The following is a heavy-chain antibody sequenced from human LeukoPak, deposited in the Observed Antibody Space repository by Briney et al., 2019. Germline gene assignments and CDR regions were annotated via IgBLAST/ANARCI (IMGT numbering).Heavy chain of an antibody. CDR3: ARGGSWGVDY. J-gene: IGHJ4*02. CDR1: GFTFNSHE. Sequence: PGGSLRLSCAASGFTFNSHEMNWVRQAPGKGLEWVANIKQDGSEKYYVDSVKGRFTISRDNGKNSLYLQMNSLRAEDTAVYYCARGGSWGVDYWGQGTLVTVSS. D-gene: IGHD3-16*01. CDR2: IKQDGSEK. V-gene: IGHV3-7*02.